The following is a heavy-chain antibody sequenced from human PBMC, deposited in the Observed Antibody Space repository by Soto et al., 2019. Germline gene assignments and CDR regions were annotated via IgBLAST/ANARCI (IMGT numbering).Heavy chain of an antibody. J-gene: IGHJ5*02. Sequence: QVQLQQWGAGLLKPSETLSLTCAVYGGSFSGYYWSWIRQPPVKGLEWIGEINHSGSSNYNPSLKSRVTISVDTTKNQFSLKLSSVTAADTAVYYCAKGTYYYYSSGYNNWFDPWGQGTLVTVSS. CDR1: GGSFSGYY. D-gene: IGHD3-22*01. CDR3: AKGTYYYYSSGYNNWFDP. CDR2: INHSGSS. V-gene: IGHV4-34*01.